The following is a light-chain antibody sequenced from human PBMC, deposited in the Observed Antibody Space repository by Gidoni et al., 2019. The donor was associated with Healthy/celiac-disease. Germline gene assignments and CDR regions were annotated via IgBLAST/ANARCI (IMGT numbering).Light chain of an antibody. Sequence: DVVMTQSPLSLPVTLGQPASISCRSSQSLVYSDGHISLNWFQQRPGQSPRRLIYKVSNRDSGVPDRFSGSGSGPDFTLKISRVEAEDVGVYYCMQGTHWPWTFGQGTKVEIK. CDR2: KVS. J-gene: IGKJ1*01. V-gene: IGKV2-30*01. CDR3: MQGTHWPWT. CDR1: QSLVYSDGHIS.